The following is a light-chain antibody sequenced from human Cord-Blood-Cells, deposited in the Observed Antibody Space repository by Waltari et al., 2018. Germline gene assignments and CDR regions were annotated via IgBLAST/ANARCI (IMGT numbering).Light chain of an antibody. CDR2: DAS. V-gene: IGKV3-11*01. CDR3: QQRSNWPIT. Sequence: EIVLTQSAATLSFSPGVRADVSCRASQSVSSYLAWYQQKPGQAPRLLVYDASNRAPGIPARFSGSGSGKVFTLTISSLEPEDLAVYYYQQRSNWPITFGQGTRLEIK. J-gene: IGKJ5*01. CDR1: QSVSSY.